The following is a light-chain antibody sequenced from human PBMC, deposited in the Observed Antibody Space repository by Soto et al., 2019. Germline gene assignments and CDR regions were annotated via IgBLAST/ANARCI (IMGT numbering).Light chain of an antibody. CDR3: QQYGSSGT. V-gene: IGKV3-20*01. CDR2: GAS. J-gene: IGKJ1*01. Sequence: EIVLTQSPGTLSLSPGERATLSCRASQSVSNNYLGWYQQKPGQAPRLLIYGASNRATGITDRFSGSGSGTDLTLTISRLEPEDFAVYYCQQYGSSGTFGQGTKVEIK. CDR1: QSVSNNY.